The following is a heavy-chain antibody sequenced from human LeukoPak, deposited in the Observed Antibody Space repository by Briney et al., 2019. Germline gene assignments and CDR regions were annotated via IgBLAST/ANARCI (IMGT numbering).Heavy chain of an antibody. Sequence: SETLSLTCAVYGGSFSVYYWSWIRQPPGKGLEWIGEINHSGSTNYNPSLKSRVTISVDTSKNQFSLKLSSVTAADTAVYYCARALRSRYYDFWSGYYTGDYYYYYYYMDVWGKGTTVTVSS. CDR2: INHSGST. V-gene: IGHV4-34*01. J-gene: IGHJ6*03. CDR3: ARALRSRYYDFWSGYYTGDYYYYYYYMDV. D-gene: IGHD3-3*01. CDR1: GGSFSVYY.